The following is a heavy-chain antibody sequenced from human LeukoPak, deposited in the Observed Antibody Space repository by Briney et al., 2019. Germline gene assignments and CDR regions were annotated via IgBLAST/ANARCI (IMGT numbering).Heavy chain of an antibody. CDR2: INHSGST. J-gene: IGHJ4*02. D-gene: IGHD5-12*01. CDR3: AREGRGYSAYARY. Sequence: SETLSLTCAVYGGSSSGYYWSWIRQPPGKGLEWIGEINHSGSTNYNPSLKSRVTISVDTSKNQFFLKLSSVTAADTAVYYCAREGRGYSAYARYSGQGTLVTVSS. CDR1: GGSSSGYY. V-gene: IGHV4-34*01.